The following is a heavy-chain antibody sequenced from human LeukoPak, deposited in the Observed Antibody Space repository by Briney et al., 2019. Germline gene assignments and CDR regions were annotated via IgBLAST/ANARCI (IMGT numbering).Heavy chain of an antibody. CDR1: GGTFSSYA. D-gene: IGHD6-6*01. J-gene: IGHJ4*02. V-gene: IGHV1-69*05. CDR3: AGSIAAISYLFDY. Sequence: SVKVSCKASGGTFSSYAISWVRQAPGQGLEWMGGIIPIFGTANYAQKFQGRVTITTDESTSTAYMELSSLRSEDTAVYCCAGSIAAISYLFDYWGQGTLVTVSS. CDR2: IIPIFGTA.